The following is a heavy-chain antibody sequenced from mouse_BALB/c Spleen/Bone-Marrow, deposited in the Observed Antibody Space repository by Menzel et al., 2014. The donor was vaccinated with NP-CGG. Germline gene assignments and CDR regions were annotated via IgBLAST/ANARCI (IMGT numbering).Heavy chain of an antibody. Sequence: EVQRVESGGGLVQPGGSLKLSCAASGFDFSGFWMGWVRQAPGKGLEWIGEINPDSSTINYTPSLKDRFIISRDNAKNTLYLQMSKVRSEDTALYYCARLGYYGGFAYWGQGTLVTASA. D-gene: IGHD2-3*01. CDR3: ARLGYYGGFAY. V-gene: IGHV4-1*02. CDR2: INPDSSTI. CDR1: GFDFSGFW. J-gene: IGHJ3*01.